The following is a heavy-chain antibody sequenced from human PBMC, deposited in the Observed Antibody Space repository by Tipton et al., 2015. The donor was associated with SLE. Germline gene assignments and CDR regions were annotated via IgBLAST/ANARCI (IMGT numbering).Heavy chain of an antibody. V-gene: IGHV4-59*07. CDR1: GGSISSYY. CDR3: ARQREIPGVIWYGFDC. Sequence: TLSLTCTVSGGSISSYYWSWIRQTPGKGLEWIGYIYYSGSTYYNPSLTSRVTISVDTSKNQFSLKLSSVTAADTAVYYCARQREIPGVIWYGFDCWGQGTLVTVSS. CDR2: IYYSGST. D-gene: IGHD3-16*02. J-gene: IGHJ4*02.